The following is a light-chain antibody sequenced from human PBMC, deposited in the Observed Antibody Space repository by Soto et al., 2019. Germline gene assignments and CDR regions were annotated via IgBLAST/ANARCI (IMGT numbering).Light chain of an antibody. CDR1: QSVGSNY. CDR2: GAS. CDR3: QQRSNWIT. V-gene: IGKV3D-20*02. J-gene: IGKJ5*01. Sequence: EIVLTQSPGTLSLSLGERATVSCRASQSVGSNYLAWYQRKPGQAPRLLIYGASSRATGIPVRFSGSGSGTDFTLTISSLEPEDFAVYYCQQRSNWITFGQGTRLEIK.